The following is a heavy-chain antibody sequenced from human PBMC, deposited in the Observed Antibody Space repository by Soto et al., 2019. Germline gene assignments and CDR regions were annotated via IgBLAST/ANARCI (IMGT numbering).Heavy chain of an antibody. V-gene: IGHV1-2*02. D-gene: IGHD6-6*01. Sequence: ASVKVSCKASGYTFTGFYIYWLRRAPGQGLEWVGWINSKSGDTNYARKFQDRVTLTRDTSITAAYMQLSRLTSDDTAIYYCARMGIPTRPRLGWFDPWGQGTLVTVSS. CDR3: ARMGIPTRPRLGWFDP. J-gene: IGHJ5*02. CDR1: GYTFTGFY. CDR2: INSKSGDT.